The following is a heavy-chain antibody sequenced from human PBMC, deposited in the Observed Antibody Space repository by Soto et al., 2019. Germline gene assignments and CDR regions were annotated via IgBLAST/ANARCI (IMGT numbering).Heavy chain of an antibody. Sequence: GESLKISCKGSGYSFTSYWIGWVRQMPGKGLEWMGIIYPGDSDTRYSPSFQGQLTISADKSISTAYLQSSSLKASDTAMYYCASHQASFEYYDFSSGSLYGMDVWGQGTTVTVSS. CDR2: IYPGDSDT. J-gene: IGHJ6*02. CDR1: GYSFTSYW. V-gene: IGHV5-51*01. CDR3: ASHQASFEYYDFSSGSLYGMDV. D-gene: IGHD3-3*01.